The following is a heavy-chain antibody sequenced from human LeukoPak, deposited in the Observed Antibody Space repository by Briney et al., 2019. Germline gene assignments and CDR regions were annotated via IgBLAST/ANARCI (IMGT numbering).Heavy chain of an antibody. CDR3: ARRGLLWFGELRGDAFDI. Sequence: PSETLSLTCIVSGGSISSSSYYWGWIRPPPGKGLEWIGSIYYSGSTYYTPSLKSRVTISVDTSKNQFSLKLRSVTAADTAVYYCARRGLLWFGELRGDAFDIWGQGTMVTVSS. V-gene: IGHV4-39*01. CDR1: GGSISSSSYY. J-gene: IGHJ3*02. D-gene: IGHD3-10*01. CDR2: IYYSGST.